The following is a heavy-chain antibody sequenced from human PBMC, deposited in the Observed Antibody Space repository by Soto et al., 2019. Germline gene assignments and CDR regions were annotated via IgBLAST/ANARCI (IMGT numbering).Heavy chain of an antibody. CDR1: GYTFTSYG. Sequence: QVQLVQSGAEVKKPGASVKVSCKASGYTFTSYGISWVRQAPGQGLEWMGWISAYNGNTNYAQKLQGRVTMTTDTSTSTAYMELRSLRSDDTAVYYCARDVGYCSSTSCYPSFYYYYYGIDVWGQGTTVTVSS. D-gene: IGHD2-2*01. CDR2: ISAYNGNT. J-gene: IGHJ6*02. V-gene: IGHV1-18*01. CDR3: ARDVGYCSSTSCYPSFYYYYYGIDV.